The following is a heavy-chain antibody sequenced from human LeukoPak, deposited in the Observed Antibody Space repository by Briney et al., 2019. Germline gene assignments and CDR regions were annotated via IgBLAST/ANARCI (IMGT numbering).Heavy chain of an antibody. CDR1: GFTFSSYG. V-gene: IGHV3-30*18. J-gene: IGHJ6*02. D-gene: IGHD5-18*01. Sequence: GRSLRLSCAASGFTFSSYGMHWVRQAPGKGLEWVAVISYDGSNKYYADSVKGRFTISRDNSKNTLYLQMNSLRAEDTAVYYCAKRLRYSYGMDVWGQGTTVTVSS. CDR3: AKRLRYSYGMDV. CDR2: ISYDGSNK.